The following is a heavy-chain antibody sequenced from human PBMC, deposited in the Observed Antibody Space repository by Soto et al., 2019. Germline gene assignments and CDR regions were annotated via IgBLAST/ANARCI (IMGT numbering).Heavy chain of an antibody. V-gene: IGHV3-21*01. J-gene: IGHJ6*02. D-gene: IGHD6-19*01. Sequence: LRLSCAASGFTFSSYSMNWVRQAPGKGLEWVSSISSSSSYIYYADSVKGRFTISRDNAKNSLYLQMNSLRAEDTAVYYCARGRGWPNYYYYYGMDVWGQGATVTVSS. CDR3: ARGRGWPNYYYYYGMDV. CDR2: ISSSSSYI. CDR1: GFTFSSYS.